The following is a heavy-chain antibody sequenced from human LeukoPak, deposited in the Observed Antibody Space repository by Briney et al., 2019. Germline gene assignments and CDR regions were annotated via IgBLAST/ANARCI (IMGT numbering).Heavy chain of an antibody. J-gene: IGHJ4*02. CDR1: GGSFGGFS. CDR2: IDDSGSA. D-gene: IGHD2-15*01. CDR3: ARGLGRGGGKLGLDF. Sequence: SETLSLTCAVSGGSFGGFSWNWVRPLPGKGLEWIGEIDDSGSANSNTSFKTRVSFSLDTSNRHFSLKLSSVAAADTATYYCARGLGRGGGKLGLDFWGQGTLVAVSS. V-gene: IGHV4-34*01.